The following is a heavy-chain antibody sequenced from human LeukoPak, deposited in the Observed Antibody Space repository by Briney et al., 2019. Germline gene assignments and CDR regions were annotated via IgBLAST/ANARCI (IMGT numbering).Heavy chain of an antibody. CDR3: ASLEYYYGSGNYY. V-gene: IGHV3-30*02. CDR2: IRYDGSNK. D-gene: IGHD3-10*01. J-gene: IGHJ4*02. CDR1: RFTFSSYG. Sequence: GGSLRLSCAASRFTFSSYGMHWVRQAPGKGLEWVAFIRYDGSNKYYADSVKGRFTISRDNAKNSLYLQMNSLRAEDTAVYYCASLEYYYGSGNYYWGQGTLVTVSS.